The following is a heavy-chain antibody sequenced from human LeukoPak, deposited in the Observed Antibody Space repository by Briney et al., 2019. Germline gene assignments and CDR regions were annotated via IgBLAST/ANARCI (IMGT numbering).Heavy chain of an antibody. Sequence: SETLSLTCTVSGVSITSYYWSWIRQPPGKGLEWIGYFYYSGSTNYNPSLKSRVTISVDTSKNQFSLKLTSVIAADTAVYYCARVRWVGQQLVPLYYFDYWGQGTLVTVSS. J-gene: IGHJ4*02. D-gene: IGHD6-6*01. CDR1: GVSITSYY. CDR3: ARVRWVGQQLVPLYYFDY. CDR2: FYYSGST. V-gene: IGHV4-59*01.